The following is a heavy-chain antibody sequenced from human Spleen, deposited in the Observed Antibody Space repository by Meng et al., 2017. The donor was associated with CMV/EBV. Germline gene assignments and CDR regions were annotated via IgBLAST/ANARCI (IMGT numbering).Heavy chain of an antibody. CDR1: GGSISSGSYY. V-gene: IGHV4-39*07. Sequence: GSLRLSCSVSGGSISSGSYYWGWIRQPPGKGLEWIGTIYYGGTTYYNPSLKSRVTMSVDTSKNQFSLKLSSVTAADTAVYYCARGTSIAAQIPRKTRRGNWFDPWGQGTLVTVSS. J-gene: IGHJ5*02. CDR2: IYYGGTT. CDR3: ARGTSIAAQIPRKTRRGNWFDP. D-gene: IGHD6-6*01.